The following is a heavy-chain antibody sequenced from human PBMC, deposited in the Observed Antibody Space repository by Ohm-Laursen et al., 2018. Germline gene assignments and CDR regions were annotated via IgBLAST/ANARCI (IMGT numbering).Heavy chain of an antibody. CDR2: INPSGGST. CDR3: ASSPWFGELLYAFDI. J-gene: IGHJ3*02. CDR1: GYTFTSYY. Sequence: APVKVSCKASGYTFTSYYMHWVRQAPGQGLEWMGIINPSGGSTSYAQKFQGRVTMTRDTSTSTVYMELSSLRSEDTAVYYCASSPWFGELLYAFDIWGQGTMVTVSS. V-gene: IGHV1-46*01. D-gene: IGHD3-10*01.